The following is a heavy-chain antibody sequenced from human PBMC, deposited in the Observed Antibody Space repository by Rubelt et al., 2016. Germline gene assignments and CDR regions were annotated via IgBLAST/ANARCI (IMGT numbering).Heavy chain of an antibody. CDR3: ARDSLRGFDY. Sequence: GGTTYYADSVKGRFTISRDNSKNTLDLQMNSLGAEDTAVYYCARDSLRGFDYWGQGTLVTVSS. V-gene: IGHV3-23*01. J-gene: IGHJ4*02. CDR2: GGTT. D-gene: IGHD4-17*01.